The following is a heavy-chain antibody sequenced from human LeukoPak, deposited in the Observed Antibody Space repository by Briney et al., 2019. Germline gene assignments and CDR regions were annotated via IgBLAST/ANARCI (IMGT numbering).Heavy chain of an antibody. D-gene: IGHD3-10*01. Sequence: GGSLRLSCAASGFTFDDYAMHWVRQAPGKGLEWVSGISWNSGSIGYADSVKGRFTISRDNAKNSLYLQMNSLRAEDTALYYCAKDLTGRGDYWGQGTLVTVSS. J-gene: IGHJ4*02. CDR2: ISWNSGSI. CDR3: AKDLTGRGDY. CDR1: GFTFDDYA. V-gene: IGHV3-9*01.